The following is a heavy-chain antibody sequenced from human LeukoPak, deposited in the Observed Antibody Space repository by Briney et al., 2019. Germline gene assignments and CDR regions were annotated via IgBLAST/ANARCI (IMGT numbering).Heavy chain of an antibody. Sequence: PGGSLRLSCAASGFTVSSNYMSWVRQAPGKGLEWVSVIYSGGSTYYADSVKGRFTISRDNSKNTLYLQMNSLRAEDTAVYYCARETSLNIYYYYYMDVWGKGTTVTISS. CDR2: IYSGGST. D-gene: IGHD2/OR15-2a*01. J-gene: IGHJ6*03. CDR1: GFTVSSNY. CDR3: ARETSLNIYYYYYMDV. V-gene: IGHV3-66*01.